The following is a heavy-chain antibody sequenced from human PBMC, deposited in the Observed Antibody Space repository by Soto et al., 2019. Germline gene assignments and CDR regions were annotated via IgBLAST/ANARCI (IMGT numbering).Heavy chain of an antibody. CDR2: ISWNSGNT. CDR3: ARSTQDCSGTNCRDYFDY. CDR1: GFTFDNYA. V-gene: IGHV3-9*01. J-gene: IGHJ4*02. D-gene: IGHD2-2*01. Sequence: EVQLVESGGGLVQPGRSLRLSCAASGFTFDNYAMHWVRQAPGKGLEWVSSISWNSGNTDYAGSVKGRFIISRDSAKNHLYLQMNSLRAEDTALYYCARSTQDCSGTNCRDYFDYWGQGTLVTVSS.